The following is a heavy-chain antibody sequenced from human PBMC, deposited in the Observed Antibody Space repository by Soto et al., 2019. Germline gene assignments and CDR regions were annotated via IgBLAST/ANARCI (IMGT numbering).Heavy chain of an antibody. CDR1: GFTFSSYG. J-gene: IGHJ6*03. Sequence: QVQLVESGGGVVQPGRSLRLSCAASGFTFSSYGMHWVRQAPGKGLEWVAVISYDGSNKYYADSVKGRFTISRDNSKNTLYLQMNSLRAEDTAVYYWAKGIRGNSYYYYYMDVWGKGTTVTVSS. CDR3: AKGIRGNSYYYYYMDV. CDR2: ISYDGSNK. V-gene: IGHV3-30*18. D-gene: IGHD1-1*01.